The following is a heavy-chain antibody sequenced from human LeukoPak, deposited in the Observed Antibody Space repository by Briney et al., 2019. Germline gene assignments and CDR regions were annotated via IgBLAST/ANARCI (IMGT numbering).Heavy chain of an antibody. CDR3: ARALSSTGGSYYFDS. V-gene: IGHV3-30*02. Sequence: PGGSLRLSCIASGFALSHHGMHWVRQPPGKGLEWVAFVRYYESDKYYADSVKGRFTVSRDNSNNALDLQMNTLTVEDTAVYYCARALSSTGGSYYFDSWGQGTLVTVSS. D-gene: IGHD1-14*01. J-gene: IGHJ4*02. CDR2: VRYYESDK. CDR1: GFALSHHG.